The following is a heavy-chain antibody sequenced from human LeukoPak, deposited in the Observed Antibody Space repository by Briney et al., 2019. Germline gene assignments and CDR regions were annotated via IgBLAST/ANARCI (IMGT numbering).Heavy chain of an antibody. CDR2: ITHSGST. D-gene: IGHD6-13*01. Sequence: PSETLSLTCTVSGGSFSGYYWSWIRQPPGKGLEWIGEITHSGSTKYNPSLKSRVTISVDTSKNQFSLKVSSVTAADTAVYYCARGDSWYGLVYWGQGALVTVSS. CDR1: GGSFSGYY. CDR3: ARGDSWYGLVY. V-gene: IGHV4-34*01. J-gene: IGHJ4*02.